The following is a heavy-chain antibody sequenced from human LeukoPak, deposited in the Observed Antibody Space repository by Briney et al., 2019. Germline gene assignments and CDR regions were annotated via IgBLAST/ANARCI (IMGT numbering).Heavy chain of an antibody. CDR3: ARDRSWGSGYYYYYMDV. CDR1: GGSISSSSYN. J-gene: IGHJ6*03. V-gene: IGHV4-39*07. Sequence: SETLSLTCTVSGGSISSSSYNWGWIRQPPGKGLEWIGSIYYSGSTYYSPSLKSRVTISLDTSKNLFSLKLSSVTAADTAVYYCARDRSWGSGYYYYYMDVWGKGTTVTVSS. CDR2: IYYSGST. D-gene: IGHD7-27*01.